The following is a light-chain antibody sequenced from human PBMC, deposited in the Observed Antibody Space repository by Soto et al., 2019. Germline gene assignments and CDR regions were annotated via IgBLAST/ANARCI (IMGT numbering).Light chain of an antibody. CDR1: QSVLSSSNNKNS. V-gene: IGKV4-1*01. J-gene: IGKJ2*01. Sequence: DIVMTQSPDSLAVSLGERATINCKSSQSVLSSSNNKNSLAWYQQKPGQSSKLLIYWASTRESGVPDXXSGSGSGTDFTLTISSLQAEDVAVYFCQQYYSTPHTFGQGTKLEIK. CDR3: QQYYSTPHT. CDR2: WAS.